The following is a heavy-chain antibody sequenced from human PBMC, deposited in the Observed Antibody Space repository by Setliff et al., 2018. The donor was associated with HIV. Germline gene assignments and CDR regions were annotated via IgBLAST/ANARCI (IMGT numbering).Heavy chain of an antibody. D-gene: IGHD6-19*01. CDR3: ARDRGIVVAGETDAFDI. J-gene: IGHJ3*02. CDR1: GGSISSSNW. Sequence: SETLSLTCAVSGGSISSSNWWSWVRQPPGKGLEWIGEIIHSGSTNYNPSFKSRVTISDTSKNQFSLKLSSVTAADTAVYYCARDRGIVVAGETDAFDIWGQGTMVTVSS. CDR2: IIHSGST. V-gene: IGHV4-4*02.